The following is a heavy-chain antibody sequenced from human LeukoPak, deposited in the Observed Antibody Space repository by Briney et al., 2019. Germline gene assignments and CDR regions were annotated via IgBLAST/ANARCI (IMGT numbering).Heavy chain of an antibody. CDR2: IYSGGST. Sequence: GGSLRLSCAASGFTVSSNYMSWVRQAPGKGLEWVSVIYSGGSTYYADSVKGRFTISRDNSKNTLYLQMNSLRAEDTAVYYCSSTSCPMCGMDVWGQGTRSPSP. V-gene: IGHV3-66*02. D-gene: IGHD2-2*01. CDR3: SSTSCPMCGMDV. CDR1: GFTVSSNY. J-gene: IGHJ6*02.